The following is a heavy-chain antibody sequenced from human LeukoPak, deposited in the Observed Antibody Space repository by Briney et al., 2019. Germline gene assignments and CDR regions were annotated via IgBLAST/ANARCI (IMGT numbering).Heavy chain of an antibody. V-gene: IGHV1-46*01. Sequence: ASVKVSCKASGYTFTSYYMHWVRQAPGQGLEWMGIINPSGGSTSYAQKFQGRVTMTRDMSTSTVYMELSSLRSEDTAVYYCARVGPGYCSSTSCYIYYYMDVWGKGTTVTVSS. J-gene: IGHJ6*03. D-gene: IGHD2-2*02. CDR1: GYTFTSYY. CDR2: INPSGGST. CDR3: ARVGPGYCSSTSCYIYYYMDV.